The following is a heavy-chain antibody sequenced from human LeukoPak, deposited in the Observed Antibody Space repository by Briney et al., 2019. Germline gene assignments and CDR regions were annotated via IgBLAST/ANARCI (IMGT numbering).Heavy chain of an antibody. J-gene: IGHJ3*02. Sequence: ASVKVSCKASGYTFTGYNMHWVRHAPGQGLEWMGWINPNSGGTNYAQKFQGRVPMTRDTSISTAYMELSRLRSDDTAVYYCARPMGDDSSGYDAFDIWGQGTMVTVSS. CDR2: INPNSGGT. D-gene: IGHD3-22*01. CDR1: GYTFTGYN. V-gene: IGHV1-2*02. CDR3: ARPMGDDSSGYDAFDI.